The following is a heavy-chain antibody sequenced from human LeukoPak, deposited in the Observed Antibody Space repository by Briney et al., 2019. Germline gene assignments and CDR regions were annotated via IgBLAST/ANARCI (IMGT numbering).Heavy chain of an antibody. D-gene: IGHD2-2*01. Sequence: GGSLRLSCAASGFTFSSYAMSWVRQAPGKGLEWVSTISGSGKTTYYADSVKGRFTISRDNSKNTLYLQMNSLSGEDTAVYYWAKTPSSSSSHFDHWGQGTLVTVSS. CDR3: AKTPSSSSSHFDH. V-gene: IGHV3-23*01. CDR2: ISGSGKTT. CDR1: GFTFSSYA. J-gene: IGHJ4*02.